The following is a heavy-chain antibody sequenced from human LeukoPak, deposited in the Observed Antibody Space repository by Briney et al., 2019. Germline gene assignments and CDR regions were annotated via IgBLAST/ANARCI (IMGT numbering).Heavy chain of an antibody. Sequence: PGWSLRLSCAASGFTVSSNYMSGVRQAPGKGLEWVSVIYSGGSTYYADSVKGRFTISRDNSKNTLYLQMNSLRAEDTAVYYCARDSYYDSSGYFDYWGQGTLVTVSS. CDR1: GFTVSSNY. CDR2: IYSGGST. J-gene: IGHJ4*02. D-gene: IGHD3-22*01. CDR3: ARDSYYDSSGYFDY. V-gene: IGHV3-66*02.